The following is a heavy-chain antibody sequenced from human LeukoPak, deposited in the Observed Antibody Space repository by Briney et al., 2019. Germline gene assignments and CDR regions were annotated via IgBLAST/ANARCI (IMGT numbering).Heavy chain of an antibody. D-gene: IGHD3-10*01. V-gene: IGHV1-69*04. CDR1: GGTFSSYA. J-gene: IGHJ5*02. CDR3: ARDYGSGSYYNGEFDP. CDR2: IIPILGIA. Sequence: SSVKVSCKASGGTFSSYAISWVRQAPGQGLEWMGRIIPILGIANYAQKFQGRVTITADKSTSTAYMELSSLRSEDTAVYYCARDYGSGSYYNGEFDPWGQGTLVTVSS.